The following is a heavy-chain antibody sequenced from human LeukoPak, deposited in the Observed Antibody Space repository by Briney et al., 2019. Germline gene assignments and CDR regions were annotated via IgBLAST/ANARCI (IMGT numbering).Heavy chain of an antibody. J-gene: IGHJ4*02. CDR1: GFIFGDYA. D-gene: IGHD3-3*01. CDR3: TRSDYNDFWRGSPQFDH. Sequence: GGSLRLSCKASGFIFGDYAMSWFRQAPGKGLEWVGFIRSKAYGGTSEYAASVKGRFSISRDDYKSVAYRQMNTLKTEDTALYYCTRSDYNDFWRGSPQFDHRGQGTRVTVSS. V-gene: IGHV3-49*03. CDR2: IRSKAYGGTS.